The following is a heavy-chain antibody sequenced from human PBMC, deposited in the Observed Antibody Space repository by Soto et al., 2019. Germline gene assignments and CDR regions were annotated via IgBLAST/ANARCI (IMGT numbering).Heavy chain of an antibody. CDR2: ISGSGGST. Sequence: GGSLRLSCAASGFTFSSYAMSWVRQAPGKGLEWVSAISGSGGSTYYADSVKGRFTISRDNSKNTLYLQMNSLRAEDTAVYYCAKDQSYSSGWYGEDYYGMDVWGQGTTVTVSS. CDR1: GFTFSSYA. V-gene: IGHV3-23*01. CDR3: AKDQSYSSGWYGEDYYGMDV. D-gene: IGHD6-19*01. J-gene: IGHJ6*02.